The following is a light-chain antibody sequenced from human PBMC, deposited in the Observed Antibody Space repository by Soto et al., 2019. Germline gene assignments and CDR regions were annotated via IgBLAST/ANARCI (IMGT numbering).Light chain of an antibody. CDR2: GAS. J-gene: IGKJ1*01. Sequence: EIVMTQSPATLSVSPGERATLSCRASQSVSSNLAWYQQKPGQAPRLLIYGASTRATGIPARFSGSGSGTEFPLTISRLQSEGFGVYYCQQYNNWWTVGQGAKVEIK. V-gene: IGKV3-15*01. CDR1: QSVSSN. CDR3: QQYNNWWT.